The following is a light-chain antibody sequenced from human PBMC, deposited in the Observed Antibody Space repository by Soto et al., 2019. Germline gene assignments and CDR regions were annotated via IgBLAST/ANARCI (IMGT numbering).Light chain of an antibody. CDR2: DAS. CDR3: QQRTDWPRT. V-gene: IGKV3-11*01. Sequence: EIVLTQSPSTLSLSPGERATLSCRASQSVSCSLGWYQQKPGQAPRLLIYDASNRATGIPTRFSGSGSGTDFPLTISSLEPKDFAVYYWQQRTDWPRTFGQGTKMEIK. J-gene: IGKJ2*01. CDR1: QSVSCS.